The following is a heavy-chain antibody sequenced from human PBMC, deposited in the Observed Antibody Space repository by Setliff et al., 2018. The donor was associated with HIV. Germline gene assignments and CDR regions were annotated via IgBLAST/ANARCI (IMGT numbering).Heavy chain of an antibody. Sequence: PGGSLRLSCVASGFIFSEYYMTWIRQAPGKGLECISYITSSGATTYYAGSVKGRFTISRDNAKNSLYLQMNSLRAEDTAVYYCARGLTHGYSYGYWDSWGRGTLVTVSS. CDR3: ARGLTHGYSYGYWDS. J-gene: IGHJ4*02. CDR2: ITSSGATT. D-gene: IGHD5-18*01. CDR1: GFIFSEYY. V-gene: IGHV3-11*04.